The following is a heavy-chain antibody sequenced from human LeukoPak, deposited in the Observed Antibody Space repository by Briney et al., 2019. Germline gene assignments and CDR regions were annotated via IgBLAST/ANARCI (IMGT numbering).Heavy chain of an antibody. CDR1: GYTFTSHY. Sequence: ASVKVSCKASGYTFTSHYMHWVRQAPGQGLEWMGIINPSGGSTSYAQEFQGRVTMTRDMSTSTDYMELSSLRSEDTAVYYCARDNSVEDTAWWFDPWGQETLVTVSS. J-gene: IGHJ5*02. D-gene: IGHD4-23*01. V-gene: IGHV1-46*01. CDR2: INPSGGST. CDR3: ARDNSVEDTAWWFDP.